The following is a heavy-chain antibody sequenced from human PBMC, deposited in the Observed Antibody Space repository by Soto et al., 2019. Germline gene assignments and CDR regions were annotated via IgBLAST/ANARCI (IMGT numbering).Heavy chain of an antibody. D-gene: IGHD2-2*01. CDR1: GFTFSSYG. CDR3: AREPPYPAYCGSYSCYGDYFDY. CDR2: IWYDGSNK. V-gene: IGHV3-33*01. J-gene: IGHJ4*02. Sequence: GSLRLSCAASGFTFSSYGMHWVRQAPGKGLEWVAVIWYDGSNKYYADSVKGRFTISRDNSKNTLYLQMNSLRAEDTAVYYCAREPPYPAYCGSYSCYGDYFDYWGQGT.